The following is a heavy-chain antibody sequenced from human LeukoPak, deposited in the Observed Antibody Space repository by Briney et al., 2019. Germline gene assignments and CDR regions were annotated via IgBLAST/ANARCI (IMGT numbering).Heavy chain of an antibody. Sequence: ASVKVSCKASGYTFTGYYMHWVRQAPGQGLEWMGWINPNSGGTNYAQKFQGRVTMTRDTSISTAYMELSRLRSDDTAVYYCARGSYGSGSYYTYYYYMDVWGKGTTVTVSS. CDR1: GYTFTGYY. CDR3: ARGSYGSGSYYTYYYYMDV. J-gene: IGHJ6*03. V-gene: IGHV1-2*02. CDR2: INPNSGGT. D-gene: IGHD3-10*01.